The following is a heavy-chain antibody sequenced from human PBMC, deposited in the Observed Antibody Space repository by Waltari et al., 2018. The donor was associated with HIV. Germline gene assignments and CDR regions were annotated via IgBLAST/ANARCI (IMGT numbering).Heavy chain of an antibody. V-gene: IGHV3-7*01. CDR3: AREALYDSSGYYFDY. CDR1: DFPFNNYW. D-gene: IGHD3-22*01. Sequence: EVQLVVSGGGLVQPGGALRLSCAASDFPFNNYWMTWVRQAPGKGLEWVANIKQDKSEKYYVDSVKGRFTISRDNAKNSLFLQMNSLRAEDTAVYYCAREALYDSSGYYFDYWGQGTLVTVSS. CDR2: IKQDKSEK. J-gene: IGHJ4*02.